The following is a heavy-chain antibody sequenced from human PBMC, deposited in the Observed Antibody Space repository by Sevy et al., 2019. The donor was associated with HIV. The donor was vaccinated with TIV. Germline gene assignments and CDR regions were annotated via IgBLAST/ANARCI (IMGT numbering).Heavy chain of an antibody. V-gene: IGHV4-34*01. CDR1: DGSFSGYY. J-gene: IGHJ5*02. CDR2: INESGIT. CDR3: ARSPPVVVVPGAPSWFDP. Sequence: SETLSLTCAVHDGSFSGYYWNWIRQLPGKGLEWIGEINESGITYYNPSLKSRVTISVDTSRKQFSLKLSSVTAADTAVYFCARSPPVVVVPGAPSWFDPWGQGTLVTVSS. D-gene: IGHD2-2*01.